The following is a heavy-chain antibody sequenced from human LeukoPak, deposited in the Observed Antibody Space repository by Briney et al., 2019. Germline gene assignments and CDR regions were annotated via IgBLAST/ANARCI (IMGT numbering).Heavy chain of an antibody. CDR3: ARDGRGGYSYGYRY. J-gene: IGHJ4*02. D-gene: IGHD5-18*01. V-gene: IGHV1-69*13. CDR1: GGTFSSYA. Sequence: SVKVSCKASGGTFSSYAISWVRQAPGQGLEWMGGIIPIFGTANYAQRFQGRVTITADESTSTAYMELSSLRSEDTAVYYCARDGRGGYSYGYRYWGQGTLVTVSS. CDR2: IIPIFGTA.